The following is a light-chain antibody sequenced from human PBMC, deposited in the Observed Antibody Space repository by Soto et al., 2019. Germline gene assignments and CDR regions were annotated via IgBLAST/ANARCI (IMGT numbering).Light chain of an antibody. Sequence: EIVLTQSPGPLSLSPGERATLSCRASQSVSSSYLAWYQQKPGQAPRLLIYGASNRATGIPDRFSGSGSGTAFTLTNSRLEPEDFAVYYCQQYGSSPPYTFGQGTKLEIK. CDR2: GAS. CDR3: QQYGSSPPYT. J-gene: IGKJ2*01. V-gene: IGKV3-20*01. CDR1: QSVSSSY.